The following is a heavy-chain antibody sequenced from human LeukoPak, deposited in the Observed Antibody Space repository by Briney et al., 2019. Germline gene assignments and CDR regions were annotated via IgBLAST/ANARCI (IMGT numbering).Heavy chain of an antibody. CDR2: ISSSSSYI. CDR1: GFTFSSYR. CDR3: ASGEQCLAPLGGY. D-gene: IGHD6-19*01. J-gene: IGHJ4*02. V-gene: IGHV3-21*01. Sequence: GGSLRLSCAASGFTFSSYRMNWVRQAPGKGLEWVSSISSSSSYIYYADSVKGRFTISRDNAKNSLYLQMKSLRAEDTAVYYCASGEQCLAPLGGYWGQGTLVTVSS.